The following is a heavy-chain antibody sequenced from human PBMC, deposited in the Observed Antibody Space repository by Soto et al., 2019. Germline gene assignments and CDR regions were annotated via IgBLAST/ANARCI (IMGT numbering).Heavy chain of an antibody. CDR3: ARWESRLPHYYYYCMDV. Sequence: PSETLSLTCTISGGSISSFFWSWIRQPQGKGLEWIGYNYYSGRNNYNPSLRSRVTISVDTSKNQFSLRLTSVTAADTAVYYCARWESRLPHYYYYCMDVWGQATTVTVSS. V-gene: IGHV4-59*01. J-gene: IGHJ6*02. D-gene: IGHD1-26*01. CDR1: GGSISSFF. CDR2: NYYSGRN.